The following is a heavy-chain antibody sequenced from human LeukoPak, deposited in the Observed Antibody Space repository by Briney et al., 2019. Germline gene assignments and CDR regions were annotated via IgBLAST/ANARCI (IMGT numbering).Heavy chain of an antibody. CDR2: ISYDGSNK. Sequence: PGGSLRLSCAASGFTFSSYAMHWVRQAPGEGLEWVAVISYDGSNKYYADSVKGRFTISRDNSKNTLYLQMNSLRAEDTAVYYCANLAAIDYWSQGTLVTVSS. CDR1: GFTFSSYA. J-gene: IGHJ4*02. D-gene: IGHD6-6*01. V-gene: IGHV3-30-3*01. CDR3: ANLAAIDY.